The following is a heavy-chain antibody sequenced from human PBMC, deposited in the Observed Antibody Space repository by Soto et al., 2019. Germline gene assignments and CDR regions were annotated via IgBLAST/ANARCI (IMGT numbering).Heavy chain of an antibody. CDR3: ARDHFSYYGSGSYAFDI. CDR2: ISAYNGNT. V-gene: IGHV1-18*01. J-gene: IGHJ3*02. D-gene: IGHD3-10*01. CDR1: GYTFTPYG. Sequence: ASVKVSCKASGYTFTPYGISWVRQAPGQRLEWMGWISAYNGNTNYAQKLQGRVTMTTDTSTSTAYMELRSLRSDDTAVYYCARDHFSYYGSGSYAFDIWGQGTMVTVSS.